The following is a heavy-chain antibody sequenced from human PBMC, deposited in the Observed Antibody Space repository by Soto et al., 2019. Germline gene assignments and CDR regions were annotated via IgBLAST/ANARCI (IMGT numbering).Heavy chain of an antibody. D-gene: IGHD3-9*01. CDR2: IYYSGST. V-gene: IGHV4-59*01. Sequence: RQYAGRGLEFILYIYYSGSTNYNPSLKIRVTISVDTSKNQFSLKLSSVTAADTAVYYCARVAFNYDILTGYYTPSYFADRGHGTLVPLSS. CDR3: ARVAFNYDILTGYYTPSYFAD. J-gene: IGHJ4*01.